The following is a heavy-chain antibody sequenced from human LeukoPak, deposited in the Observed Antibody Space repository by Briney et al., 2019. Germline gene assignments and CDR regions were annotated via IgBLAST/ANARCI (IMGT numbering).Heavy chain of an antibody. J-gene: IGHJ6*03. V-gene: IGHV1-8*03. CDR1: GYTFTGYY. CDR2: FNPNSGGT. D-gene: IGHD3-10*01. CDR3: ARGVRRKTMVRGVTQLFVFDYYMDV. Sequence: ASVTVSCKASGYTFTGYYMHWVRQAPGQGLEWMGWFNPNSGGTGYAQKFQGRVTITRNTSITTAYMELNSLRSEDTAVYYCARGVRRKTMVRGVTQLFVFDYYMDVWGKGTTVTVSS.